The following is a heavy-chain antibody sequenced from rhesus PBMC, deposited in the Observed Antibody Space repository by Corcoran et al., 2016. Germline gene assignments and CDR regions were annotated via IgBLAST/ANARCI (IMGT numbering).Heavy chain of an antibody. V-gene: IGHV4-173*01. CDR3: ARDWAYNWNYGYFDL. Sequence: QLQLQESGPGLVKPSETLSLTCAVSGGSISSNYWSWIRQPPGKGLWWIGRISVSGGSTHYNPSLKSRVTSSTDTSKNQFSLKLSSVTAADTAVYYCARDWAYNWNYGYFDLWGPGTPITISS. D-gene: IGHD1-26*01. CDR1: GGSISSNY. J-gene: IGHJ2*01. CDR2: ISVSGGST.